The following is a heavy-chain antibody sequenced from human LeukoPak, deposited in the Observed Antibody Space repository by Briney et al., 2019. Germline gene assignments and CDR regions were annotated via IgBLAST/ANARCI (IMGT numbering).Heavy chain of an antibody. J-gene: IGHJ4*02. CDR3: ARGAYSSSRGHWDY. Sequence: PGGSLRLSCAASGFTSSSYSMNWVRQAPGKGLEWVSYISSSSSTIYYADSVKGRFTISRDNAKNSLYLQMNSLRAEDTAVYYCARGAYSSSRGHWDYWGQGTLVTVSS. CDR2: ISSSSSTI. CDR1: GFTSSSYS. D-gene: IGHD6-13*01. V-gene: IGHV3-48*04.